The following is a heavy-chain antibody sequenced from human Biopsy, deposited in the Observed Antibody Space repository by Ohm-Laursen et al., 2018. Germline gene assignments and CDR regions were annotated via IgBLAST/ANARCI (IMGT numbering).Heavy chain of an antibody. D-gene: IGHD2/OR15-2a*01. V-gene: IGHV1-69*13. CDR1: GVTFDTYA. Sequence: ASVKVSCKASGVTFDTYAFGWVRQAPGQGLEWMGGRIPYFNTIYYARNFQDRAVITADRSARTTDMRLSGLRPDDTAVYYCVGGQRGPPIGVTVPGDAFDLWGPGTMVTVSP. CDR2: RIPYFNTI. CDR3: VGGQRGPPIGVTVPGDAFDL. J-gene: IGHJ3*01.